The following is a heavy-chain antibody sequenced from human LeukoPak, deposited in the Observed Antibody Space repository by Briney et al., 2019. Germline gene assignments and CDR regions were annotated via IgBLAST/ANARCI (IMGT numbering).Heavy chain of an antibody. J-gene: IGHJ6*02. CDR1: GFAFSSYW. Sequence: EGSLRLSCAASGFAFSSYWMHWVRQTPGKGLVWVAHINSDGYSTNYADSVKGRFTISRDNAKDTLYLQMNSLRAEDTAVYYCERGNYYGIDVWGQGTTVTVSS. V-gene: IGHV3-74*01. CDR3: ERGNYYGIDV. CDR2: INSDGYST.